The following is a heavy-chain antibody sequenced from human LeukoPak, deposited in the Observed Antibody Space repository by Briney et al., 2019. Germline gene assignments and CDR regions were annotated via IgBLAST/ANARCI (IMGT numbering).Heavy chain of an antibody. CDR1: GFTFNNYA. J-gene: IGHJ4*02. Sequence: GGSLRLSCAASGFTFNNYAMSWVRQAPGKGLKWVSAISGNSGSTYYADSVKGRFTISRDNSKNTLYLQMNSLRAEDTAVYYCAKWHGQQWLAIQYYFDYWGQGTLVTVSS. V-gene: IGHV3-23*01. D-gene: IGHD6-19*01. CDR2: ISGNSGST. CDR3: AKWHGQQWLAIQYYFDY.